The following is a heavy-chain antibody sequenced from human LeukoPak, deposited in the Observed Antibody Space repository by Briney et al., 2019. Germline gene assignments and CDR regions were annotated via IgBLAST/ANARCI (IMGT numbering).Heavy chain of an antibody. CDR2: ISWNSGSI. J-gene: IGHJ6*03. CDR3: AKDINYDYDYYMDV. Sequence: GRSLRLSCAASASTFHDYAMHWVRQAPGKGLEWVSGISWNSGSIGYADSVKGRFTISRDNAKNTLYLQMNSLRAEDTALYYCAKDINYDYDYYMDVLGKGTTVTVSS. CDR1: ASTFHDYA. V-gene: IGHV3-9*01.